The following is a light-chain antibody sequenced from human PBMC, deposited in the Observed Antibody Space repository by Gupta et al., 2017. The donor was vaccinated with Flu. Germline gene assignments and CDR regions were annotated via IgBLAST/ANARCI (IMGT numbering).Light chain of an antibody. Sequence: QSALTQPASVSGSPGQSMTISCTGTSSDVVDYKYVSWYQQHPGKAPKLMIYDVSYRPSGVTNRCSGSKSGNTAALTISGLQAEDEADYYCSSYTSSNTRKVIFGGGTRLTVL. V-gene: IGLV2-14*03. CDR3: SSYTSSNTRKVI. J-gene: IGLJ2*01. CDR2: DVS. CDR1: SSDVVDYKY.